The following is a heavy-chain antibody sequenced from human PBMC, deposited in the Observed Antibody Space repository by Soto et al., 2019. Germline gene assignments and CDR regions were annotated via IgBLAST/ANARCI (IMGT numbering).Heavy chain of an antibody. CDR2: TYYDGSKK. D-gene: IGHD4-4*01. CDR1: GFSFSSHG. V-gene: IGHV3-33*01. J-gene: IGHJ6*02. CDR3: ARDLTAVTTRGWYNYYGMDV. Sequence: PGGSLRLSCAASGFSFSSHGMHWVRQAPGKGLEWVAGTYYDGSKKHHADSVKGRFTISRDNSKKMLYLQMNSLRADDTAVYYCARDLTAVTTRGWYNYYGMDVWGQGTTVTVSS.